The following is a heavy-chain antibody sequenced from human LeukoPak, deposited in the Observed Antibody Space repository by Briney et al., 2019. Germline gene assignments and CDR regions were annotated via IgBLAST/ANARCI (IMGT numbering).Heavy chain of an antibody. Sequence: PSQTLSLTCAVSGGSISGGGYSWSWIRQPPGKGLEWIGQISPGGGTTYDPSLESRVTISLDTSKNQLFLKVNSVTAADTAVYYCARHGGYNFDYWGQGTLVAVSS. V-gene: IGHV4-30-2*01. D-gene: IGHD3-16*01. CDR3: ARHGGYNFDY. CDR2: ISPGGGT. CDR1: GGSISGGGYS. J-gene: IGHJ4*02.